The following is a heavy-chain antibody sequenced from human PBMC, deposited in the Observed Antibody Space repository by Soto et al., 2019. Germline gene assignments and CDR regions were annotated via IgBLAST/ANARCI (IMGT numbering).Heavy chain of an antibody. D-gene: IGHD3-16*01. CDR2: IKSKTDGGTT. V-gene: IGHV3-15*01. CDR1: GFTFSNAW. Sequence: PGGSLRLSCAASGFTFSNAWMSWVRQAPGKGLEWVGRIKSKTDGGTTDYAAPVKGRFTISRDDSKNTLYLQMNSLKTEDTAVYYCTTAPYVWVSYGKNYWGQGTLVTVSS. J-gene: IGHJ4*02. CDR3: TTAPYVWVSYGKNY.